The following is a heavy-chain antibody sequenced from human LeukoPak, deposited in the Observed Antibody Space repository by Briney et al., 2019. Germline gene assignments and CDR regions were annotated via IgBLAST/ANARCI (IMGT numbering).Heavy chain of an antibody. Sequence: PSETLSLTCADYGGSFSGYFWSWIRQPPGKGLEWIGEIDHSGSTKYNPSLKSRVTISVDTSKNQFSLKLGSVTAADTAVYYCARGQPTYSSSWYANYWGQGTLVTVSS. CDR3: ARGQPTYSSSWYANY. CDR1: GGSFSGYF. J-gene: IGHJ4*02. D-gene: IGHD6-13*01. V-gene: IGHV4-34*01. CDR2: IDHSGST.